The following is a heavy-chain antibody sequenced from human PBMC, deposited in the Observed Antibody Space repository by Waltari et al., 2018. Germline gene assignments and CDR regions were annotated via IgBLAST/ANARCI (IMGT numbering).Heavy chain of an antibody. V-gene: IGHV4-34*02. CDR2: IRHSGST. J-gene: IGHJ4*02. CDR1: GGSLSNDY. CDR3: ARGGTWPVSCDY. D-gene: IGHD3-10*01. Sequence: QVQLQQWGAGLLKPSETLSLTCGVYGGSLSNDYWSWIRQPPGKGLEWSGEIRHSGSTNRNPSLKSRVTISVDTSKNQFSLKLSSVTAADTAIYYCARGGTWPVSCDYWGQGTLVTVAS.